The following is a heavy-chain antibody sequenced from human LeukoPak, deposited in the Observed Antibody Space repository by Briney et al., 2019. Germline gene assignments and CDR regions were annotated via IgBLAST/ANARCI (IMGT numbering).Heavy chain of an antibody. CDR3: ARDSQWRRSYCFDY. D-gene: IGHD6-19*01. V-gene: IGHV4-61*02. Sequence: SETLSLTCTVSGDSISSGGYYWSWIRQPAGKGLEWIGRIYTSGSANYNPSLESRVTISVDTSKNQFSLKLSSVTASDTAVYYCARDSQWRRSYCFDYWGQGTLVTVSS. CDR1: GDSISSGGYY. J-gene: IGHJ4*02. CDR2: IYTSGSA.